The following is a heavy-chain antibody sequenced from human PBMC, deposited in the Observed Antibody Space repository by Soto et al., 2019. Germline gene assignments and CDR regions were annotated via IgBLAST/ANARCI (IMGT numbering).Heavy chain of an antibody. V-gene: IGHV5-51*01. CDR3: ARHHSPSTYGDPYYFDY. CDR2: IYPGDSDT. D-gene: IGHD4-17*01. J-gene: IGHJ4*02. Sequence: EVQLVQSGAEVKKPGESLKISCKGSGYSFTSYWIGWVRQMPGKGLEWMGIIYPGDSDTRYSPSFQGQVTISADKSISTAYLQWSSLKASDTAMYYCARHHSPSTYGDPYYFDYWGQGTLVTVSS. CDR1: GYSFTSYW.